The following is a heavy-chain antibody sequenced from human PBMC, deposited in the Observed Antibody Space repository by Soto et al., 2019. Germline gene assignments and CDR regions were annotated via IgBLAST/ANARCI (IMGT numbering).Heavy chain of an antibody. Sequence: GGSLRLSCAASGFSFRNYAMSWVRQAPGKGLEWISTLTGSSSNIYYADSVKGRFAISRDNSRNTLYLQMNSLTVEDTAVYYCANGRATYGLLTHDYWGQGTLVTVSS. CDR3: ANGRATYGLLTHDY. V-gene: IGHV3-23*01. CDR2: LTGSSSNI. CDR1: GFSFRNYA. J-gene: IGHJ4*02. D-gene: IGHD3-10*01.